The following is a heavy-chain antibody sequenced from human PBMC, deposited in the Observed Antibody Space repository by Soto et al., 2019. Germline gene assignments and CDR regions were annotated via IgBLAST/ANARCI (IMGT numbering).Heavy chain of an antibody. Sequence: GGSLRLSCAASGFTFSSYAMHWVRQAPGKGLGWVAVISYDGSNKYYADSVKGRFTISRDNSKNTLYLQMNSLRAEDTAVYYCARDRSSSWYDTYYYYGMDVWGQGTTVTVSS. CDR2: ISYDGSNK. J-gene: IGHJ6*02. V-gene: IGHV3-30-3*01. D-gene: IGHD6-13*01. CDR3: ARDRSSSWYDTYYYYGMDV. CDR1: GFTFSSYA.